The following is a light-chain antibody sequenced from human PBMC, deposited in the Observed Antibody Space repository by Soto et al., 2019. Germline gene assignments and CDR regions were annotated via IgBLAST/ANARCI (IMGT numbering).Light chain of an antibody. J-gene: IGLJ1*01. CDR2: STS. CDR1: TGAVTSGYY. Sequence: QAVVTQAPSLTVSPGGTVTLTCASSTGAVTSGYYPNWFQQKSGQAPRPVIHSTSNKHSGTPARFSGSLLGGKAALTLSGVQPEDEAEYYCLLYSGGAYVFGPGTKLTVL. CDR3: LLYSGGAYV. V-gene: IGLV7-43*01.